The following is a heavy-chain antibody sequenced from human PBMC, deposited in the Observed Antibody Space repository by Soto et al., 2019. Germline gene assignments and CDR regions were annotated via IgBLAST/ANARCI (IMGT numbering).Heavy chain of an antibody. CDR3: ARVGISASDAFDI. Sequence: KPSATLSLTYTVSGGSISSDTYYWSWIRQHPGKGLEWIGYIYYSGNAYYDASLKSRVTISVDTSKNQFSLRLTSVTVADTAVYYCARVGISASDAFDIWGQGTMVTVSS. CDR1: GGSISSDTYY. D-gene: IGHD3-3*02. CDR2: IYYSGNA. J-gene: IGHJ3*02. V-gene: IGHV4-31*03.